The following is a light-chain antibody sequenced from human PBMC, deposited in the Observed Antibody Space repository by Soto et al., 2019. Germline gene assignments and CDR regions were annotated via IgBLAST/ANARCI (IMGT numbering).Light chain of an antibody. CDR2: EDS. J-gene: IGLJ2*01. CDR3: QSSDSSDHVV. V-gene: IGLV6-57*04. Sequence: NFMLTQPQFVSESPGKTVTISCTRSSGSVASNYVQWYQQRPGRAPTTVVFEDSQRPSGVPDRFSGFIDRTSNSASLTISALKTEDEADYYCQSSDSSDHVVFGGGTKLTVL. CDR1: SGSVASNY.